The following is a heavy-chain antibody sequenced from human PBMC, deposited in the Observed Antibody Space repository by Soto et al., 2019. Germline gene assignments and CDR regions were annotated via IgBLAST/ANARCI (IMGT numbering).Heavy chain of an antibody. V-gene: IGHV1-18*01. J-gene: IGHJ4*02. CDR3: VGGWYSSSWFGFDF. CDR2: ISPDNSNT. Sequence: ASLKVSCKASGYSFTSYGMSWVRQAPGQGLEWMGSISPDNSNTKSAQKLQGRVTMTTDTSTSTAYMELRSLRSDDTAVYYCVGGWYSSSWFGFDFWGQGTPVTVSS. D-gene: IGHD6-13*01. CDR1: GYSFTSYG.